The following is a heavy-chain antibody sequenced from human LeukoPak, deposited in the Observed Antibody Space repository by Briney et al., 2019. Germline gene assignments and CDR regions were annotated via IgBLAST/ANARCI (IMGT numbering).Heavy chain of an antibody. CDR2: ISYDGSNE. CDR1: GFTFSTYG. J-gene: IGHJ4*02. Sequence: GGSLRLSCAASGFTFSTYGMHWVRQAPGKGLEWVAVISYDGSNEYYADSVKGRFTIFRDNAKNSLYLQMNSLRAEDTAVYYCARDKGDYDTSGSLFVFGGQGTLVTVSS. D-gene: IGHD3-22*01. V-gene: IGHV3-30*03. CDR3: ARDKGDYDTSGSLFVF.